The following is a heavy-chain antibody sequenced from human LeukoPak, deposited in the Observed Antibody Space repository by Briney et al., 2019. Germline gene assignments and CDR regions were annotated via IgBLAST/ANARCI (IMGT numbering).Heavy chain of an antibody. CDR1: GFTFSTYY. CDR2: INSDGSSI. V-gene: IGHV3-74*01. J-gene: IGHJ3*02. CDR3: ARGGSNMYSGSYRGAFYI. D-gene: IGHD1-26*01. Sequence: GGSLRLSCEASGFTFSTYYMHWVRHAPGKGLVGVSHINSDGSSISYADSVKGRFTISRDNTKNTLYLQRNSLRAEETAVNYCARGGSNMYSGSYRGAFYIWGQGTMVAVSS.